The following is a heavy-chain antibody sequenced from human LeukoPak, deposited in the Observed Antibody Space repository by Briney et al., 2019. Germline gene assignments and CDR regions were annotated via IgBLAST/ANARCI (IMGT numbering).Heavy chain of an antibody. CDR1: GYTFTGYY. Sequence: ASVKVSCKASGYTFTGYYMHWVRQAPGQGLEWMGWINPNSGGTNYAQKFQGWVTMTRDTSISTAYMELSRLRSDDTAVYYCARSYYDFWSGYYALYFDYWGQGTLVTVSS. D-gene: IGHD3-3*01. J-gene: IGHJ4*02. V-gene: IGHV1-2*04. CDR3: ARSYYDFWSGYYALYFDY. CDR2: INPNSGGT.